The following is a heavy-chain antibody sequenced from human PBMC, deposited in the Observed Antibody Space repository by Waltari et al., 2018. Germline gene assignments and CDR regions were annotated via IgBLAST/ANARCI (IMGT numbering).Heavy chain of an antibody. V-gene: IGHV3-30-3*01. D-gene: IGHD2-15*01. J-gene: IGHJ3*02. CDR3: AREGTMVVPRDAFDI. CDR2: ISYDGSNK. Sequence: QVQLVESGGGVVQPGRSLRLSCAASGFTFSSYAMHWVRQAPGKGLEWVAVISYDGSNKYYADSVKGRFTISRDNSKNTLYLQMNSLRAEDTAVYYCAREGTMVVPRDAFDIWGQGTMVTVSS. CDR1: GFTFSSYA.